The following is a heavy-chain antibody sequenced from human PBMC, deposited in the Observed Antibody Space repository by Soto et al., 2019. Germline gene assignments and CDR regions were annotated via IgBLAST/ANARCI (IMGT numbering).Heavy chain of an antibody. CDR1: GGSISSGGYY. Sequence: SETLSLTCTVSGGSISSGGYYWSWIRQHPGKGLEWIGYIYYSGSTYYNPSLKSRVTISVDTSKNHFSLKLTSVPAADTAVYSCARVLGYCSSTSCYHNWFDPWGQGTLVTVSS. J-gene: IGHJ5*02. V-gene: IGHV4-31*03. CDR2: IYYSGST. CDR3: ARVLGYCSSTSCYHNWFDP. D-gene: IGHD2-2*01.